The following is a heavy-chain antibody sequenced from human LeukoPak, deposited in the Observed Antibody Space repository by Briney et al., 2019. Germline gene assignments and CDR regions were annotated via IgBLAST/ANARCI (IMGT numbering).Heavy chain of an antibody. J-gene: IGHJ6*03. CDR2: INNDGSST. CDR3: ARVARGDYYYYYMDV. Sequence: GGSLRLSCAASGFSFSSYNMNWVRQAPGKGLEWVSRINNDGSSTSYADSVQGRFTISRDNAKNTLYLQMNSLRAEDTALYYCARVARGDYYYYYMDVWGKGTTVTVSS. V-gene: IGHV3-74*01. CDR1: GFSFSSYN. D-gene: IGHD3-10*01.